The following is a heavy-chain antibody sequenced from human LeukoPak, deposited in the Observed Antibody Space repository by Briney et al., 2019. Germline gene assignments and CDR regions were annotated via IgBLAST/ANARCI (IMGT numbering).Heavy chain of an antibody. V-gene: IGHV4-31*03. CDR1: GASISSGGYY. Sequence: SQTLSLTCTVSGASISSGGYYWSWIRQHPGKGLEWIVYIYYSGSANYKPSLKSRVIISVDTSNNQFSLKLSSVTAADTAVYYCARSYGSGSIYGMDVWGKGTTVTVSS. J-gene: IGHJ6*04. CDR3: ARSYGSGSIYGMDV. CDR2: IYYSGSA. D-gene: IGHD3-10*01.